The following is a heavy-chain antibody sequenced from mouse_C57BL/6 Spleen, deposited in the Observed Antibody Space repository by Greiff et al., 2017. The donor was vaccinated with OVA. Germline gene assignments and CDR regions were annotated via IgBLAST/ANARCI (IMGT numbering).Heavy chain of an antibody. CDR1: GYTFTSYW. Sequence: QVQLKQPGAELVKPGASVKLSCKASGYTFTSYWMHWVKQRPGQGLEWIGMIHPNSGSTNYNEKFKSKATLTVDKSSSTAYMQLSSLTSEDSAVYYCAREGSSGYYAMDYWGQGTSVTVSS. D-gene: IGHD1-3*01. CDR3: AREGSSGYYAMDY. CDR2: IHPNSGST. J-gene: IGHJ4*01. V-gene: IGHV1-64*01.